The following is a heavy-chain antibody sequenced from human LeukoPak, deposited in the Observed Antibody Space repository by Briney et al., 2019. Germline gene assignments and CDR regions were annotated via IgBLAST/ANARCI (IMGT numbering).Heavy chain of an antibody. CDR2: MNPNSGNT. J-gene: IGHJ6*03. D-gene: IGHD3-10*01. Sequence: ASVKVSCKASGYTFTSYDINWLRQATGQGLEWMGWMNPNSGNTGYAQKFQGRVTMTRNTSISTAYMELSGLRSEDTAVYYCARGPSGADTYYMDVWGKGTTVTVSS. CDR3: ARGPSGADTYYMDV. V-gene: IGHV1-8*01. CDR1: GYTFTSYD.